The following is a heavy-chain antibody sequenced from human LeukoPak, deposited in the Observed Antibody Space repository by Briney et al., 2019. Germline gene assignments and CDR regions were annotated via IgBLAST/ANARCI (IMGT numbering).Heavy chain of an antibody. D-gene: IGHD6-19*01. V-gene: IGHV4-34*01. CDR2: INHSGST. J-gene: IGHJ4*02. CDR1: GGSISSYY. Sequence: TSETLSLTCTVSGGSISSYYWNWIRQPPGKGLEWIGEINHSGSTNYNPSLKSRVTISVDTSKNQFSLKLSSVTAADTAVYYCARDSSGWYMGDLDYWGQGTLVTVSS. CDR3: ARDSSGWYMGDLDY.